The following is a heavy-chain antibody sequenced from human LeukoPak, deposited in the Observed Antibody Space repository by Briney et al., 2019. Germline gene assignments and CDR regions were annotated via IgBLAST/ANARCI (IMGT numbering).Heavy chain of an antibody. J-gene: IGHJ6*02. CDR2: ISWNSGSI. Sequence: GRSLRLSCAASGFTFDDYAMHWVRQAPGKGLEWVLGISWNSGSIGYADSVKGRFTISRDNAKNSLYLQMNSLRAEDTALYYCAKDVVAGTHYYYGMDVWGQGTTVTVSS. CDR1: GFTFDDYA. V-gene: IGHV3-9*01. D-gene: IGHD6-19*01. CDR3: AKDVVAGTHYYYGMDV.